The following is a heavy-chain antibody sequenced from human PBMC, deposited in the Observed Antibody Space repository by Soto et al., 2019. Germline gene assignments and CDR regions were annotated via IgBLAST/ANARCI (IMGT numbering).Heavy chain of an antibody. D-gene: IGHD3-9*01. CDR3: ARDDANYDILTGYYYYYGMDV. CDR2: IYYSGST. CDR1: GGSISSGDYY. Sequence: SETLSLTCSVSGGSISSGDYYWNWIRQPPGKGLEWIGHIYYSGSTYYNPSLKSRVTISVDTSKNQFSLKLSSVTAADTAVYYCARDDANYDILTGYYYYYGMDVWGQGTTVTVSS. J-gene: IGHJ6*02. V-gene: IGHV4-30-4*01.